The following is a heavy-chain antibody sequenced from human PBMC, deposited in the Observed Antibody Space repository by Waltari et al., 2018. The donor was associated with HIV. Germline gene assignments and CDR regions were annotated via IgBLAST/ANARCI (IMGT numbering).Heavy chain of an antibody. Sequence: QVQLQESGPGLVKPSGTLSLTCAVPCYSISRGSYCAWLRQPPGKGLEWIGSIYHSGSTYYNPSLKSRVTISVDTSKNQFSLKLSSVTAADTAVYYCARVYGYSGSYPGAPDDYWGQGTLVTVSS. J-gene: IGHJ4*02. V-gene: IGHV4-38-2*01. CDR1: CYSISRGSY. D-gene: IGHD1-26*01. CDR2: IYHSGST. CDR3: ARVYGYSGSYPGAPDDY.